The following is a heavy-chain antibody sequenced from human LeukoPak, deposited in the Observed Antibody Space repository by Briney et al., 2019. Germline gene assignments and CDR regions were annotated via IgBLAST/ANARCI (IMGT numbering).Heavy chain of an antibody. D-gene: IGHD3-10*01. CDR2: INHSGST. Sequence: SETLSLTCAVYGGSFSGYYWSWIRQPPGKGLEWIGEINHSGSTNYNPSLKSRVTISVDTSKNQFSLKLSSVTAAGTAVYYCARERNVLLWFGEFHSWFDPWGQGTLVTVSS. CDR3: ARERNVLLWFGEFHSWFDP. J-gene: IGHJ5*02. CDR1: GGSFSGYY. V-gene: IGHV4-34*01.